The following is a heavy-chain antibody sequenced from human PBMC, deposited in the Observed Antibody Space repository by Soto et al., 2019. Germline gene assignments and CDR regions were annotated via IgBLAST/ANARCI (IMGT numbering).Heavy chain of an antibody. V-gene: IGHV3-23*01. CDR1: GFTFSNYA. CDR2: ISGSGGST. CDR3: AKIVSSSTYNNIDY. Sequence: EVQLLESGGGLEQPGGSLRLSCAASGFTFSNYAMSWVRQAPGKGLEWVSAISGSGGSTYYADSVKGRFTISRDNSKNTLSLQMNSLRAEDTAVYYCAKIVSSSTYNNIDYWGQGTLVAVSS. D-gene: IGHD6-6*01. J-gene: IGHJ4*02.